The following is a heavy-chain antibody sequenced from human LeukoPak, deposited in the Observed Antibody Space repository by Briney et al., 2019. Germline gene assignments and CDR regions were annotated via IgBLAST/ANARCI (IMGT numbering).Heavy chain of an antibody. J-gene: IGHJ6*04. CDR2: IKQDGSEK. D-gene: IGHD6-6*01. CDR1: GFTFSSYW. CDR3: ARKSCGQLHDTLDV. Sequence: GGSLRLSCAASGFTFSSYWMSWVRQAPGKGLEWAANIKQDGSEKYYVDSVKGRFTISRDNAKNSLYLQMNSLRAEDTAVYYCARKSCGQLHDTLDVWGKGTTVTVSS. V-gene: IGHV3-7*01.